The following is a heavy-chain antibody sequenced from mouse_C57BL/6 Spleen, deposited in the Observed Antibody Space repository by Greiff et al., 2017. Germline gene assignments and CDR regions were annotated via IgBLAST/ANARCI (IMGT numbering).Heavy chain of an antibody. CDR3: AGPHYYGSGGFAY. D-gene: IGHD1-2*01. CDR2: IHPNSGST. Sequence: QVQLQQPGAELVKPGASVKLSCKASGYTFTSYWMHWVKQRPGQGLEWIGMIHPNSGSTNYNEKFKSKATLTVDKSSSTAYMQLSSLTSEYSAVYYCAGPHYYGSGGFAYWGQGTLVTVSA. J-gene: IGHJ3*01. CDR1: GYTFTSYW. V-gene: IGHV1-64*01.